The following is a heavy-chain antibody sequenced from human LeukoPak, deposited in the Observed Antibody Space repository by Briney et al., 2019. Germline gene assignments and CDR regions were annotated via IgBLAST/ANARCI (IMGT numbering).Heavy chain of an antibody. V-gene: IGHV3-23*01. CDR2: IPGSGDNT. CDR1: GFTFKTYA. D-gene: IGHD3-16*01. J-gene: IGHJ4*02. Sequence: GGSLRLSCAASGFTFKTYAMSWVRQAPGKGLEWVSAIPGSGDNTYYADSVKGRFTISRDNSKHTLYLQMNSLRADDTAVYYCAKRGAPYYFDYWGQGTLVTVSS. CDR3: AKRGAPYYFDY.